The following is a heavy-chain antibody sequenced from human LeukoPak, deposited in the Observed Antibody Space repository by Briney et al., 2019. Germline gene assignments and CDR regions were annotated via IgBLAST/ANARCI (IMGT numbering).Heavy chain of an antibody. CDR3: ARGLGYSSGWDPFDY. D-gene: IGHD6-19*01. V-gene: IGHV3-9*01. CDR1: GFSFSGHW. CDR2: ISWNSGSI. J-gene: IGHJ4*02. Sequence: GGSLRLSCTASGFSFSGHWMHWVRQAPGKGLEWVSGISWNSGSIGYADSVKGRFTISRDNAKNSLYLQMNSLRAEDTALYYCARGLGYSSGWDPFDYWGQGTLVTVSS.